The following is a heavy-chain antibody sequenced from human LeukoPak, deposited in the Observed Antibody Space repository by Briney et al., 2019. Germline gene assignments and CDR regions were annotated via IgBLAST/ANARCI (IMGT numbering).Heavy chain of an antibody. D-gene: IGHD6-13*01. CDR2: ISYDGSNK. CDR3: AREEYSSSWPFDY. CDR1: GFTFSSYA. Sequence: GGSLRLSCAASGFTFSSYAMHWVRQAPGKGLEWVAVISYDGSNKYYADSVKGRFTISRDNSKNTLYLQMNSLRAEDTAVYYCAREEYSSSWPFDYWGQGTLVTVSS. J-gene: IGHJ4*02. V-gene: IGHV3-30*04.